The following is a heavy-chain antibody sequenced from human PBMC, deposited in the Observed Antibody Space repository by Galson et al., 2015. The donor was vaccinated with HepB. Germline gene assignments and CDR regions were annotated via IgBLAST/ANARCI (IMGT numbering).Heavy chain of an antibody. J-gene: IGHJ5*02. D-gene: IGHD2-15*01. Sequence: SVKVSCKASGYTFSSYSITWVRQAPGQGPEWMGWISAYNRNTNYAQKFQGRVTMTTDTITSTAYMELRSLRSDDTAVYYCARGGVAVGVGATQNNWFDPGGQGTLVTVSS. V-gene: IGHV1-18*01. CDR1: GYTFSSYS. CDR2: ISAYNRNT. CDR3: ARGGVAVGVGATQNNWFDP.